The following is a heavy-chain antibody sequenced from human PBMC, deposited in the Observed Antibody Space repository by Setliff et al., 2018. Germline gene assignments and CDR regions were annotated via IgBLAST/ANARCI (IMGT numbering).Heavy chain of an antibody. V-gene: IGHV1-69*13. D-gene: IGHD6-19*01. Sequence: SVKVSCKAFGGTFSNSAINWVRQAPGQGLEWMGGIIPIRGAADYAQKFQGKVIITADGSTSTAYMELTSLRSDDAAVYYCARGPSGWSSATSRYYFYMDVWGKGTTVTVS. CDR1: GGTFSNSA. CDR2: IIPIRGAA. CDR3: ARGPSGWSSATSRYYFYMDV. J-gene: IGHJ6*03.